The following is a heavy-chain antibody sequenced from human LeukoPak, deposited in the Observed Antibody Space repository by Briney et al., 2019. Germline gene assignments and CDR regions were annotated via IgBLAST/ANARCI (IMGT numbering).Heavy chain of an antibody. CDR3: ARDRLDILTGYHFDY. D-gene: IGHD3-9*01. J-gene: IGHJ4*02. Sequence: PGGSLRLSRAASGFTFSSYGMHWVRQAPGKGLEWVAVIWYDGSNKYYADSVKGRFTISRDNSKNTLYLQMNSLRAEDTAVYYCARDRLDILTGYHFDYWGQGTLVTASS. CDR2: IWYDGSNK. V-gene: IGHV3-33*01. CDR1: GFTFSSYG.